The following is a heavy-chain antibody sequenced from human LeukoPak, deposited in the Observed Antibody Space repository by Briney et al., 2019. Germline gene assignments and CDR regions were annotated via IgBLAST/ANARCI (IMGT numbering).Heavy chain of an antibody. CDR1: GGSISSYY. CDR2: IYYSGST. CDR3: ARHVVAVAGTWFDP. J-gene: IGHJ5*02. V-gene: IGHV4-59*08. D-gene: IGHD6-19*01. Sequence: SETLSLTCTVSGGSISSYYWSWNRQPPGKGLEWIGYIYYSGSTNYNPSLKSRVTISVDTSKNQFSLKLSSVTAADTAVYYCARHVVAVAGTWFDPWGQGTLVTVSS.